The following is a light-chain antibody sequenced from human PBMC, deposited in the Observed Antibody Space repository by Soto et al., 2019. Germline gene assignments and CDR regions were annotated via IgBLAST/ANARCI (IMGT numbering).Light chain of an antibody. CDR3: CSLAGSYSYV. CDR1: SSDVGRYDY. Sequence: QSVLTQPRSVSASPGQSVTISCTGTSSDVGRYDYVSWYQQHPGKAPKLIAYDVTERPSGVPDRFSGSKSGNTASLTISGLQAEDEAHYSCCSLAGSYSYVFGPGTKVTVL. CDR2: DVT. V-gene: IGLV2-11*01. J-gene: IGLJ1*01.